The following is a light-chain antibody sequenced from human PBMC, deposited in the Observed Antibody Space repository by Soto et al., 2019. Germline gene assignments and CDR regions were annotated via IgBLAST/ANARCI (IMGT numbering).Light chain of an antibody. V-gene: IGKV1-5*01. J-gene: IGKJ1*01. CDR1: QSISSW. CDR2: DAS. CDR3: QQYNSYWWT. Sequence: IQMTQSPSTLSASVGDRVTITCRASQSISSWLVWYQQKPGKAPKLLIYDASSLESGVPSRFSGSGSGTEFTLTISSLQPDDFATYYCQQYNSYWWTFGQGTKVEIK.